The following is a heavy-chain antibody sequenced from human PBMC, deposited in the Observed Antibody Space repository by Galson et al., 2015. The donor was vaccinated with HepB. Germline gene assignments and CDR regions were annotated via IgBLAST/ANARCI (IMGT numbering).Heavy chain of an antibody. CDR3: AAADYYDSSVGFL. CDR2: IVVGSGNT. V-gene: IGHV1-58*02. Sequence: SVKVSCKASGFTFTSSAMQWVRQARGQRLEWIGWIVVGSGNTNYAQKFQERVTITRDMSTSTAYMELSSLRSEDTAVYYCAAADYYDSSVGFLWGQGTLVTVSS. CDR1: GFTFTSSA. D-gene: IGHD3-22*01. J-gene: IGHJ4*02.